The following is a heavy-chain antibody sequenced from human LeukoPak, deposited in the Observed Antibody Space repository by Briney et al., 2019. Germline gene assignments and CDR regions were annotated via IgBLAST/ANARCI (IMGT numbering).Heavy chain of an antibody. CDR3: ARLGDRGAFDI. V-gene: IGHV1-46*01. CDR2: ISPSGGST. J-gene: IGHJ3*02. D-gene: IGHD1-26*01. CDR1: GYTFTSYG. Sequence: ASVKVSCKASGYTFTSYGISWVRQAPGQGLEWMGVISPSGGSTTYAQKFQGRVTMTRDTSTSTVYMELSSLRSEDTAVYYCARLGDRGAFDIWGQGTMVTVSS.